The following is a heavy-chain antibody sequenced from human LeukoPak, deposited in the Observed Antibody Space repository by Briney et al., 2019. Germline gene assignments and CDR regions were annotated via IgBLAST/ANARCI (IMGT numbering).Heavy chain of an antibody. CDR2: INSDGYSI. CDR3: ARGGVAGGMDV. J-gene: IGHJ6*02. Sequence: GGSLRLSCAASGFAFSGNWMYWVREAPGPGVVCVSRINSDGYSIGYADSVKGRFTISRDNAKNTLLLQVNSLRAEDTAVYYCARGGVAGGMDVWGQGTTVTVSS. CDR1: GFAFSGNW. V-gene: IGHV3-74*01. D-gene: IGHD6-19*01.